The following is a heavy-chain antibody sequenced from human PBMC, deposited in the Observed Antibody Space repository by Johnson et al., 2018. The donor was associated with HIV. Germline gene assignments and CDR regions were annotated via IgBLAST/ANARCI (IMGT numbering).Heavy chain of an antibody. V-gene: IGHV3-48*04. D-gene: IGHD6-19*01. CDR1: GFTFRSYD. Sequence: VQLVESGGGLVQPGGSLRLSCAASGFTFRSYDMHWVRQAPGRGLEWVSYISSSGSTIYYADFVKGRFTISRDNAKNSLYLQINSLRAEDTAVYYCARAGEQWLAPLDAFDIWGQGTMVTVSS. J-gene: IGHJ3*02. CDR3: ARAGEQWLAPLDAFDI. CDR2: ISSSGSTI.